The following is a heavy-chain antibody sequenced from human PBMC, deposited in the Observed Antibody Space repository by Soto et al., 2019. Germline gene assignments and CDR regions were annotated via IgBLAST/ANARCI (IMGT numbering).Heavy chain of an antibody. CDR3: ARQASGYYYGWFDP. V-gene: IGHV4-39*01. J-gene: IGHJ5*02. D-gene: IGHD3-22*01. Sequence: NPSETLSLTCAVSGGSILDSTYYWAWIRQSPGKGLEWIGTIFYSGGTFYTPSLKSRVTMSVDTSNNQFSLKLSSVTAADTAVYYCARQASGYYYGWFDPWGQGTLVTVSS. CDR2: IFYSGGT. CDR1: GGSILDSTYY.